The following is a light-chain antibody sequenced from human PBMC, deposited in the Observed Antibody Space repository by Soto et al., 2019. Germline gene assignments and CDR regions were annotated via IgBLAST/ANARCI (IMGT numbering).Light chain of an antibody. CDR2: DVS. CDR1: SSDVGDYDY. Sequence: QSALTQPASVSGSPGQSITISCTGTSSDVGDYDYVSWYQQHPGKAPKLVIFDVSHRPSGVSNRFSGSKSGNTASLTISGLQPEDEADYYCSSYTSSSTVVFGGGTKLTVL. CDR3: SSYTSSSTVV. V-gene: IGLV2-14*01. J-gene: IGLJ2*01.